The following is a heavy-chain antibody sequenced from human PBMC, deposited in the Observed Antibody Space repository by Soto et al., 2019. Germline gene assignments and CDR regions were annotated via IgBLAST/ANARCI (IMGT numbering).Heavy chain of an antibody. D-gene: IGHD3-10*01. CDR2: THHSGKT. CDR3: ARDADFGSGDSQSWAVDI. J-gene: IGHJ3*02. CDR1: GGSISGRQW. V-gene: IGHV4-4*02. Sequence: SETLSLTYDVSGGSISGRQWWTWVRQSPGKGLEWIAETHHSGKTYYNPSLKSRAIISLDTSKNQFSLNLISVTAADTAVYYCARDADFGSGDSQSWAVDIWAQGTVVTVS.